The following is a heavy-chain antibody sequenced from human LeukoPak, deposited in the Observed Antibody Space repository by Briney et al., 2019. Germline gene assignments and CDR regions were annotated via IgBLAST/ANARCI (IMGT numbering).Heavy chain of an antibody. CDR1: GGTFSSYA. V-gene: IGHV1-69*05. J-gene: IGHJ5*02. CDR3: ARGGEKHNWFDP. Sequence: ASVTVSFKAPGGTFSSYAISWVRQAPGQGVEWMGGIIPIFGTANYAQKFQGRVTITTDESTSTAYMELSSLRSEDAAVYYCARGGEKHNWFDPWGQGTLVTVSS. CDR2: IIPIFGTA. D-gene: IGHD5-12*01.